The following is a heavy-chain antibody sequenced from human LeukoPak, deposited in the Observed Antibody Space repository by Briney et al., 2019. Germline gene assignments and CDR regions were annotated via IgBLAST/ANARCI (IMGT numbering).Heavy chain of an antibody. Sequence: GGSLRLSCAASGFTFSSYAMSWVRQAPGKGLEWVSAISGSGGSTYYADSVKGRFTISRDNSKNTLYLQMNSLRAEDTAVYYCARDGAIAVAGFDYWGQGTLVTVSS. CDR1: GFTFSSYA. D-gene: IGHD6-19*01. CDR3: ARDGAIAVAGFDY. V-gene: IGHV3-23*01. CDR2: ISGSGGST. J-gene: IGHJ4*02.